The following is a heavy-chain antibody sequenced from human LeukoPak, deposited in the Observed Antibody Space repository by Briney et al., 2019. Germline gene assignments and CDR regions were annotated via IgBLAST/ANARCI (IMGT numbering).Heavy chain of an antibody. CDR2: ISGSGGST. CDR1: GFTFSSYA. J-gene: IGHJ4*02. D-gene: IGHD6-19*01. CDR3: ARDPDSSGWSSFEY. Sequence: PGGSLRLSCAASGFTFSSYAMSWVRQAPGKGLEWVSAISGSGGSTYYADSVKGRFTISRDNSKNTLYLQMNSLRAEDTAIYYCARDPDSSGWSSFEYWGLGALVTVSS. V-gene: IGHV3-23*01.